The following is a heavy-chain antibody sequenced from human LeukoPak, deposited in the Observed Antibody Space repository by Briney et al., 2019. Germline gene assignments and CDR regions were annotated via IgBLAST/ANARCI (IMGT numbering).Heavy chain of an antibody. J-gene: IGHJ4*02. D-gene: IGHD5-18*01. CDR3: ARDRILAAMATGYFDY. CDR2: ISSSGSTI. V-gene: IGHV3-11*01. CDR1: GGSFSDYY. Sequence: KPSETLSLTCAVYGGSFSDYYMSWIRQAPGKGVEWVSYISSSGSTIYYADSVKGRFTISRDNAKNSLYLQMNRLRAEDTAVYYCARDRILAAMATGYFDYWGQGTLVTVSS.